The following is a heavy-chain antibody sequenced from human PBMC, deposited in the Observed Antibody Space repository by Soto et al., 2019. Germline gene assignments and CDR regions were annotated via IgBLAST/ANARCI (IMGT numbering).Heavy chain of an antibody. CDR1: GGSISSYY. J-gene: IGHJ5*02. CDR3: AGLKGRFDP. V-gene: IGHV4-59*08. Sequence: QVQLQESGPGLVKPSETLSLTCTVSGGSISSYYWSWIRQPPGKGLEWIGYIYYSGSTNYNPSLKSRVTISVDTSKNQFSLKLSSVTAADTAVYYCAGLKGRFDPWGQGTLVTVSS. CDR2: IYYSGST.